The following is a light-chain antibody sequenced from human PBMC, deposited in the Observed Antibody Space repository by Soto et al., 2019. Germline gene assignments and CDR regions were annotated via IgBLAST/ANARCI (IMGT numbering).Light chain of an antibody. J-gene: IGKJ1*01. CDR3: QQYNNWPPGT. CDR1: QRVSSN. V-gene: IGKV3-15*01. CDR2: GPY. Sequence: EIVMTQSPATLSVSPGERATLSCRASQRVSSNLAWSQQKPGQAPCPLIYGPYTRATGIPARFSGSESGTEFTLTISSLQCAVFEVYYCQQYNNWPPGTFGQGTKVAIK.